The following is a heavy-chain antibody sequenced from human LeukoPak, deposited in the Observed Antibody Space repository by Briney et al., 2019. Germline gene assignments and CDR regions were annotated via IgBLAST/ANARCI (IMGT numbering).Heavy chain of an antibody. V-gene: IGHV4-34*01. Sequence: TETLSLTCAVYGGSFSGYYWSWIRQPPGKGLEWIGEINHSGSTNYNPSLKSRVTISVDTSKNQFSLKLSSVTAADTAVYYCARSPRGGLGELSTGYFDYWGQGTLVTVSS. CDR2: INHSGST. CDR3: ARSPRGGLGELSTGYFDY. J-gene: IGHJ4*02. CDR1: GGSFSGYY. D-gene: IGHD3-16*02.